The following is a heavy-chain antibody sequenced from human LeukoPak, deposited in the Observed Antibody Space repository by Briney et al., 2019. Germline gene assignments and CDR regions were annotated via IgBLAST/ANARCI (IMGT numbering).Heavy chain of an antibody. CDR2: FDPEDGET. J-gene: IGHJ4*02. Sequence: ASVKVSCKVSGYTLTELSMHWVRQAPGKGLEWMGGFDPEDGETIYAQKFQGRVTMTGDTSISTAYMELNGLRSDDTAIYYCARTWIQLFTPDFDLWGQGTLVTVSS. D-gene: IGHD5-18*01. CDR1: GYTLTELS. V-gene: IGHV1-24*01. CDR3: ARTWIQLFTPDFDL.